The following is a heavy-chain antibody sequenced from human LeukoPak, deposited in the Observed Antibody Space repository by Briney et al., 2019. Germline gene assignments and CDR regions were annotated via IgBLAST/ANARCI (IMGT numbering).Heavy chain of an antibody. V-gene: IGHV3-23*01. Sequence: GGSLRLACAASGFIFDSYGLSWVRQAPGKGLECLSAISSGGTTYYADSLRGRFTISRDISKNTLFLQMNSMRADDTAVYYCAKDWASGNYFDHWGQGTLVTVSS. D-gene: IGHD1-14*01. J-gene: IGHJ4*02. CDR1: GFIFDSYG. CDR2: ISSGGTT. CDR3: AKDWASGNYFDH.